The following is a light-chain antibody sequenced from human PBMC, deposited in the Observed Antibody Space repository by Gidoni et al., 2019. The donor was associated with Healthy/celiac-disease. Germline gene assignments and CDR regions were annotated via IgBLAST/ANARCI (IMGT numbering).Light chain of an antibody. CDR1: QSVSST. V-gene: IGKV3-15*01. J-gene: IGKJ1*01. CDR2: GAS. Sequence: EIVMSQSPATLSVSPGERATLSCRASQSVSSTLAWYQQKPGQAPRLLIYGASTRATGIPARFSGSGSGTEFTLIISSLQSEDFAVYSFQQYNNWHTGPWTFGQGTKVEIK. CDR3: QQYNNWHTGPWT.